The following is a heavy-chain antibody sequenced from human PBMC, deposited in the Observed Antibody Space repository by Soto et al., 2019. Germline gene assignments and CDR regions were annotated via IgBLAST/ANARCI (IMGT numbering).Heavy chain of an antibody. CDR2: IFSNDEK. Sequence: QVTLKESGPVLVNPTETLTLTCTVSGFSLSNARMGVSWIRQPPGKALEWLAHIFSNDEKSYSTSLKSRLTISKDTSKSQVVLTMTNMDPVDTATYYCARIALRYFDWLPYYWYFDLWGRGTLVTVSS. CDR1: GFSLSNARMG. V-gene: IGHV2-26*01. CDR3: ARIALRYFDWLPYYWYFDL. J-gene: IGHJ2*01. D-gene: IGHD3-9*01.